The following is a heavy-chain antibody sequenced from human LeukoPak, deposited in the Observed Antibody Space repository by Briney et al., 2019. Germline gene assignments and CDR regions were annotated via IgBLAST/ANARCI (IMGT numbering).Heavy chain of an antibody. CDR3: ATRRQRGYFDL. D-gene: IGHD5-18*01. CDR1: GGSFSGYY. Sequence: SETLSLTCAVYGGSFSGYYWSWIRQPPGKGLEWIGEINHSGSTNYNPSLKSRVTISIETSKNQFSLKLSSVTAAATAVYYCATRRQRGYFDLWGRGTLVTVSS. V-gene: IGHV4-34*01. CDR2: INHSGST. J-gene: IGHJ2*01.